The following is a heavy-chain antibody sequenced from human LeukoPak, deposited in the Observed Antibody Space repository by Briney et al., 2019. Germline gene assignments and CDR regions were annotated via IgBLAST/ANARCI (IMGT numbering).Heavy chain of an antibody. CDR2: IWYDGSNK. Sequence: PGRSLRLSCAASGFTFSSYGMHWVRQAPGKGLEWVVVIWYDGSNKYYADSVKGRFTIPRDNSKNTLYLQMNSLRVEDTAVYYCGRDRYGDFDYWGQGTLVTVSS. D-gene: IGHD4-17*01. J-gene: IGHJ4*02. CDR1: GFTFSSYG. CDR3: GRDRYGDFDY. V-gene: IGHV3-33*01.